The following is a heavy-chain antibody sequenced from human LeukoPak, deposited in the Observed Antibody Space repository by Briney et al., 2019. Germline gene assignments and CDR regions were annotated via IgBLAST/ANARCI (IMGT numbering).Heavy chain of an antibody. CDR3: VNPGWYYDGSGYSYYYGMDV. Sequence: GASVKVSCKASGYTFTRYYMHWVRQAPGQGLEWMGIINPSGGSTTYAQKFQGRVTMTRDTSTSTVYMELSSLRPDDTAVYYCVNPGWYYDGSGYSYYYGMDVWGQGTTVTVSS. CDR2: INPSGGST. D-gene: IGHD3-22*01. J-gene: IGHJ6*02. V-gene: IGHV1-46*01. CDR1: GYTFTRYY.